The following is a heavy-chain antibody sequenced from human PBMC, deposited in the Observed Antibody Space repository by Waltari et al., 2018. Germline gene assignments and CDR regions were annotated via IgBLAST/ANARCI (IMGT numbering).Heavy chain of an antibody. CDR2: IYHSGST. Sequence: QVQLQESGPGLVKPSETLSLTCTVSGYSISSGYYWGWIRQPPGKGLEWIGSIYHSGSTYCNPSLKSRVTISVDTSKNQFSLKLSSVTAADTAVYYCARDSTGTTWLDAFDIWGQGTMVPVSS. CDR3: ARDSTGTTWLDAFDI. V-gene: IGHV4-38-2*02. D-gene: IGHD1-7*01. CDR1: GYSISSGYY. J-gene: IGHJ3*02.